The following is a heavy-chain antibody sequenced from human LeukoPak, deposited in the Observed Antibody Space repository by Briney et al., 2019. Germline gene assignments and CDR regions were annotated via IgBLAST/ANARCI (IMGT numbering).Heavy chain of an antibody. V-gene: IGHV1-2*02. Sequence: GASVKVSCKASGYTFTGYYMHWVRQAPGQGLEWMGWINPNSGGTNYAQKFQGRVTMTRDTSISTAYMELSRLRSDDTAVYYCARDPDASRNNWFDPWGQGTLVTVSS. CDR3: ARDPDASRNNWFDP. CDR1: GYTFTGYY. J-gene: IGHJ5*02. D-gene: IGHD2-2*01. CDR2: INPNSGGT.